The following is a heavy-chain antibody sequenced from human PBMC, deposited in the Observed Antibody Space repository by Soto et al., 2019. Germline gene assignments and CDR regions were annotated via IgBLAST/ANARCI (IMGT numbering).Heavy chain of an antibody. CDR2: ISAYNGNT. V-gene: IGHV1-18*01. J-gene: IGHJ6*02. Sequence: QVQLVQSGAEVKKPGASVKVSCKASGYTFTSYGISWVRQAPGQGLEWMGWISAYNGNTNYAQKLQGRVTMTTDTATSTADRGLRSLRSDDTAVYSCARVSAENYGHSYGMDVWGQGTTVTVSS. CDR3: ARVSAENYGHSYGMDV. CDR1: GYTFTSYG. D-gene: IGHD4-17*01.